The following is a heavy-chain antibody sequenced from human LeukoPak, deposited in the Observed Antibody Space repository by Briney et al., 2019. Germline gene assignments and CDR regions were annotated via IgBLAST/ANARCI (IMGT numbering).Heavy chain of an antibody. CDR3: ARGKVVPAAKPGMDV. J-gene: IGHJ6*02. V-gene: IGHV4-30-2*01. CDR2: IYHSGST. Sequence: PSQTLSLTCAVSGGSISSGGYSWSWIRQPPGKGLEWIGYIYHSGSTYYNPSLKSRVTISVDRSKNQFSLKLSSVTAADTAVYYCARGKVVPAAKPGMDVWGQGTTVTVSS. CDR1: GGSISSGGYS. D-gene: IGHD2-2*02.